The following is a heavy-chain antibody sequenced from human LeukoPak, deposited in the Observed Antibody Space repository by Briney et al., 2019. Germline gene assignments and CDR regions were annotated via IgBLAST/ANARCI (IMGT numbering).Heavy chain of an antibody. CDR3: ARDQYGTRLH. J-gene: IGHJ4*02. Sequence: GGCLRLSCAASGFTISSYEMDWVRQAPGKGLEWVSHISTSVDTKNYADSVKGRFTISRDNATNSLYLQMNSLRAEDTAVYYCARDQYGTRLHWGQGTLVTV. V-gene: IGHV3-48*03. D-gene: IGHD1-1*01. CDR2: ISTSVDTK. CDR1: GFTISSYE.